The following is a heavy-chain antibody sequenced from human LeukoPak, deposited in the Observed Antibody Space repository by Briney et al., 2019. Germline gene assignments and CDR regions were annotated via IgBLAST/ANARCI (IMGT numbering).Heavy chain of an antibody. V-gene: IGHV4-4*07. CDR1: GGSISRYY. CDR2: IYTSGST. CDR3: ARVGATGKLYWYFDL. D-gene: IGHD5-12*01. Sequence: SETLSLTCTVSGGSISRYYWSWIRQPAGKGLEWIGRIYTSGSTNYNPSLKSRVTISVDTSKNQFSLKLSSVTAADTAVYYCARVGATGKLYWYFDLWGRGTLVTVSS. J-gene: IGHJ2*01.